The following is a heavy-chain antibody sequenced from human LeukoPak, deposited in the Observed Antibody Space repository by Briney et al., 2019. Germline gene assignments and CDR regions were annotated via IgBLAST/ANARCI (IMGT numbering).Heavy chain of an antibody. V-gene: IGHV3-23*01. CDR1: GFTFSSYA. CDR2: ISGSGGST. CDR3: AKDRGSGWTVFDY. J-gene: IGHJ4*02. Sequence: PGVSLRLSCAASGFTFSSYAMSWVRQAPGKGLEWVSAISGSGGSTYYADSVKGRFTISRDNSKNTLYLQMNSLRAEDTAVYYCAKDRGSGWTVFDYWGQGTLVTVSS. D-gene: IGHD6-19*01.